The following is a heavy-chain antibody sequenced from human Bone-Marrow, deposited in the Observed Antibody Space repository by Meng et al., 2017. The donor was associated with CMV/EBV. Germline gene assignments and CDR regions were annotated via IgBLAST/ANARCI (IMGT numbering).Heavy chain of an antibody. D-gene: IGHD2-15*01. J-gene: IGHJ4*02. CDR2: IKGNGNEK. CDR1: GFTFSNAW. Sequence: GESLKISCAASGFTFSNAWMSWVRQAPGKGLEWVANIKGNGNEKYYADSVKGRFTISRDNAENSLYLQMNSLRAEDTAVYYCARDSREYCSGGSCHGWGQGTLVTVSS. CDR3: ARDSREYCSGGSCHG. V-gene: IGHV3-7*01.